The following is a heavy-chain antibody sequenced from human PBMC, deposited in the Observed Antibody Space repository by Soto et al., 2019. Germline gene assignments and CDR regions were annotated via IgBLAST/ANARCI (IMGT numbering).Heavy chain of an antibody. CDR3: ARHGDSGVDS. V-gene: IGHV4-39*01. Sequence: SETLSLTCTVSGGSISSSSYYWGWIRQPPGKGLEWIGSIYYSGSTYYNPSLKSRVTISVDTSKNQFSLKLSSVTAAVTAVYYGARHGDSGVDSWGQGTLITVSS. J-gene: IGHJ4*02. CDR2: IYYSGST. D-gene: IGHD5-12*01. CDR1: GGSISSSSYY.